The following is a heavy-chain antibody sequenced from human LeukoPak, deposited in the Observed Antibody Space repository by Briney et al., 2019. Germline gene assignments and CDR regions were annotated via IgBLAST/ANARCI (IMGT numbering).Heavy chain of an antibody. CDR3: ARARNAMVRGVYVDY. J-gene: IGHJ4*02. V-gene: IGHV3-30*04. CDR1: GFTFSSYA. Sequence: PGRSLRLSCAASGFTFSSYAMHWVRQAPGKGLEWVAVISYDGSNKYYADSVKGRFTISRDNSKNTLYLQMNSQRAEDTAVYYCARARNAMVRGVYVDYWGQGTLVTVSS. D-gene: IGHD3-10*01. CDR2: ISYDGSNK.